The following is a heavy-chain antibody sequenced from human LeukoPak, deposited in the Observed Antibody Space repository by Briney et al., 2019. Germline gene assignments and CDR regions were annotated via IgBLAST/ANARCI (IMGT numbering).Heavy chain of an antibody. CDR3: VASSPQNWKAHDY. D-gene: IGHD1-1*01. J-gene: IGHJ4*02. CDR2: FDPEDGET. Sequence: GASVKVSCKVSGYTLTELSMHWVRQAPGKGLEWMGGFDPEDGETIYAQKFQGRVSMTEDTSTDTAYMELSSLRSEDTAVYYCVASSPQNWKAHDYWGQGTLVTVSS. V-gene: IGHV1-24*01. CDR1: GYTLTELS.